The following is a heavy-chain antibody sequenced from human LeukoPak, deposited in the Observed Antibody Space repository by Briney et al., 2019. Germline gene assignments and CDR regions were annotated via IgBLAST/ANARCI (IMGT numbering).Heavy chain of an antibody. CDR1: GGTFSSYA. V-gene: IGHV1-69*04. J-gene: IGHJ4*02. D-gene: IGHD1/OR15-1a*01. CDR2: IIPILGIA. CDR3: AKSGVGSLFDGTNDFDY. Sequence: SVKVSCKASGGTFSSYAISWVRQAPGQGLEWMGRIIPILGIANYAQKFQGRVTITADKSTSTAYMELSSLRSEDTAVYYCAKSGVGSLFDGTNDFDYWGQGTLVTVSS.